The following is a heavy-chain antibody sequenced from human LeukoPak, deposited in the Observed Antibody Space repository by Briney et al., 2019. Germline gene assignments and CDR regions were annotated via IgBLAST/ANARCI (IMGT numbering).Heavy chain of an antibody. CDR3: ARDRRDYYYYYMDV. CDR2: ISAYNGNT. J-gene: IGHJ6*03. Sequence: ASVKVSCKAFGYTFIGYYMYWVRQAPGQGLEWMGWISAYNGNTNYAQKLQGRVTMTTDTSTSTAYMELRSLRSDDTAVYYCARDRRDYYYYYMDVWGKGTTVTISS. CDR1: GYTFIGYY. V-gene: IGHV1-18*04.